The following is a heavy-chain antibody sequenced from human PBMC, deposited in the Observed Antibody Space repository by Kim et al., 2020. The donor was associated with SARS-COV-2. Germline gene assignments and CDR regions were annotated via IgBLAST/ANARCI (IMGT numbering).Heavy chain of an antibody. J-gene: IGHJ6*02. V-gene: IGHV3-7*03. CDR3: ARDSAGLGSQQLFYYYYGMDV. CDR1: GFTFSSYW. Sequence: GGSLRLSCAASGFTFSSYWMSWVRQAPGKGLEWVANIKQDGSEKYYVDSVKGRFTISRDNAKNSLYLQMNSLRAEDTAVYYCARDSAGLGSQQLFYYYYGMDVWRQRTTVTVSS. D-gene: IGHD6-13*01. CDR2: IKQDGSEK.